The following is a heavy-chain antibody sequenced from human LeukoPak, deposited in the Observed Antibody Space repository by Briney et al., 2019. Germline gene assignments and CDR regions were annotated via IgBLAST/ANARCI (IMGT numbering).Heavy chain of an antibody. CDR1: GYTFTGYY. J-gene: IGHJ6*02. D-gene: IGHD1-26*01. Sequence: PSVKVSCKASGYTFTGYYMHWVRQAPGLGLEWMGIINPSGGSTTYALKFQGRVTMASDTSTSTVYMELSSLRSEDTAVYYCARDYSGSYNVWGQGTTVTVSS. CDR2: INPSGGST. CDR3: ARDYSGSYNV. V-gene: IGHV1-46*01.